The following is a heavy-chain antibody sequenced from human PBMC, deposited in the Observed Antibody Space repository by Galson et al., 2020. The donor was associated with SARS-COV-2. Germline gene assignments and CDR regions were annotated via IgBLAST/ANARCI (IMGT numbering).Heavy chain of an antibody. V-gene: IGHV3-30*14. CDR1: GFTFSSYA. Sequence: LSLTCAASGFTFSSYAMHWVRQAPGKGLEWVAVISYDGSNKYYADSVKGRFTISRDNSKNTLYLQMNSLRAEDTAVYYCARDGGGYIDYWGQGTLVTVSS. J-gene: IGHJ4*02. CDR2: ISYDGSNK. CDR3: ARDGGGYIDY. D-gene: IGHD3-16*01.